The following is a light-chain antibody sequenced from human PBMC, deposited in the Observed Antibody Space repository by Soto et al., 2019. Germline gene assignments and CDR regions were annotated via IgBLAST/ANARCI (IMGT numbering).Light chain of an antibody. CDR3: QQYDSSPLT. J-gene: IGKJ4*01. Sequence: EIVLTQSPGTLSLSPGERATLSCRACQSVSSSFLAWYQQKPGQAPRLLIYGASSRATGIPDRFSGSGSGTDFTFTISRLEPEDVAVYYCQQYDSSPLTFGGGTKVEIK. V-gene: IGKV3-20*01. CDR2: GAS. CDR1: QSVSSSF.